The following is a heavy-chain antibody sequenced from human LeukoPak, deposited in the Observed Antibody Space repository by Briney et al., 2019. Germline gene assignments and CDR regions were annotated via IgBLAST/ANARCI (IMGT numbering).Heavy chain of an antibody. D-gene: IGHD2-2*01. CDR2: IIPIFGTA. CDR3: ARDFMKYQLTCTGAPHAY. V-gene: IGHV1-69*05. Sequence: ASVKVSCKASGGTFSSYAISWVRQAPGQGLEWMGGIIPIFGTANYAQKFQGRVTITTDESTSTAYMELSSLRSEDTAVYYCARDFMKYQLTCTGAPHAYWGQGTLVTVSS. J-gene: IGHJ4*02. CDR1: GGTFSSYA.